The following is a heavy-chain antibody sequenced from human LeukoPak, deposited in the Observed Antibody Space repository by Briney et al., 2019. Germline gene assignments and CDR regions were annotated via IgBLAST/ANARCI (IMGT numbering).Heavy chain of an antibody. Sequence: PSETLSLTCTVSGGSISSSSYYWGWIRQPPGKGLEWIGSIYYSGSTYYNPSLKSRVTISVDTSKNQFSLKLSSVTAADTAVYYCARDPYGDYYYCYGMDVWGQGTTVTVSS. CDR1: GGSISSSSYY. D-gene: IGHD4-17*01. V-gene: IGHV4-39*07. CDR3: ARDPYGDYYYCYGMDV. J-gene: IGHJ6*02. CDR2: IYYSGST.